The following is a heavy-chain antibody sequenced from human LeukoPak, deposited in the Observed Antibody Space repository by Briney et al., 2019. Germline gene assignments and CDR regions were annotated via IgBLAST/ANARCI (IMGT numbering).Heavy chain of an antibody. V-gene: IGHV4-30-4*01. CDR2: IYYSGST. J-gene: IGHJ5*02. D-gene: IGHD3-10*01. CDR1: GGSISSGDYY. CDR3: ARSGRDGNWFDP. Sequence: SQTLSLTCTVSGGSISSGDYYWSWIRQPPGKGLEWIGYIYYSGSTYYNPSLKSRVTISVDTSKNQFSLKLSSVTAADTAVYYCARSGRDGNWFDPWGQGTLVTVSS.